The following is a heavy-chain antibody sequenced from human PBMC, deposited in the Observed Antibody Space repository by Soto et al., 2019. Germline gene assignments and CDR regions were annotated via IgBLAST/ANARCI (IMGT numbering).Heavy chain of an antibody. Sequence: EVQLVESGGGLVQPGRSLRLSCAASGFTFDDYAMHWVRQAPGKGLEWGSGISWNSGSIGYADSVKGRVTISRDNAKNSLYLQMNSLRAEDTALYYCAKALSSGSTDFDYWGQGTLVTVSS. V-gene: IGHV3-9*01. CDR2: ISWNSGSI. D-gene: IGHD6-19*01. CDR1: GFTFDDYA. J-gene: IGHJ4*02. CDR3: AKALSSGSTDFDY.